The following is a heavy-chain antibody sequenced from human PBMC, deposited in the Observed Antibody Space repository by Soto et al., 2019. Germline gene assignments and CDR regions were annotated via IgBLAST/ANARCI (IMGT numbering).Heavy chain of an antibody. Sequence: PSETLSLTCAVSGVSLTSGNWWTWVRQSPQRGLEYIGEIFHDGTANYYPSFERRVAMSVDTSRNQFSLKLTSVTAADTAVYFCARLVYDPRLNYMYFDFWGPGTLVTAPQ. CDR2: IFHDGTA. J-gene: IGHJ4*02. CDR1: GVSLTSGNW. CDR3: ARLVYDPRLNYMYFDF. V-gene: IGHV4-4*02. D-gene: IGHD3-10*01.